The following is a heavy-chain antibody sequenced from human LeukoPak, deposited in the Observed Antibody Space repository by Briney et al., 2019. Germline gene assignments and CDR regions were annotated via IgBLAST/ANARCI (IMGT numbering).Heavy chain of an antibody. V-gene: IGHV3-74*01. J-gene: IGHJ4*02. D-gene: IGHD3/OR15-3a*01. CDR2: IKSDGNIT. CDR1: GFTFSNYW. Sequence: QPGGSLRLSCAASGFTFSNYWMYWVRQAPGKGLVWVSQIKSDGNITNYADSVKGRFTISRDNSKNTLYLQMNSPRADDTAVYYCAKSDHGFWTGYKRWGQGTLVTVSS. CDR3: AKSDHGFWTGYKR.